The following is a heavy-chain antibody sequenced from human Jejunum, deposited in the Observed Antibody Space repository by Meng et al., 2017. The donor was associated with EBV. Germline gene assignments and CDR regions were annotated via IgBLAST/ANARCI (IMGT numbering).Heavy chain of an antibody. CDR2: INAGNDNT. V-gene: IGHV1-3*01. D-gene: IGHD1-26*01. CDR1: GYTLTSYA. J-gene: IGHJ4*02. CDR3: ARVRTEGSGSFYGY. Sequence: QVQLVQSGAEVKNPRASVKVTCNASGYTLTSYAMHWVRQAPGQGLEWMGWINAGNDNTRYSQKFQGRVTITRDTSASTASMELSSLRSEDTAVYYCARVRTEGSGSFYGYWGQGTMVTVST.